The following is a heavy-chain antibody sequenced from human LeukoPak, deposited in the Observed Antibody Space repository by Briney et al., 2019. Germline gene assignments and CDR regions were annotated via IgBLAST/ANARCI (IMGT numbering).Heavy chain of an antibody. D-gene: IGHD6-13*01. Sequence: GGSLRLSCVASGFTFSSYEMNWVRQAPGKGLEWVSVIYGGSRTLYSDSVKGRFTISRDISKNTVYLQMSNLRAEDMAVYYCARDRVSSWYYFDYWGQGTLVTVSS. CDR3: ARDRVSSWYYFDY. CDR2: IYGGSRT. CDR1: GFTFSSYE. J-gene: IGHJ4*02. V-gene: IGHV3-66*01.